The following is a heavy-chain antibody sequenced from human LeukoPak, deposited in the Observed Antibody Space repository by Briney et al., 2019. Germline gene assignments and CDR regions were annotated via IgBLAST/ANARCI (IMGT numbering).Heavy chain of an antibody. Sequence: RGTPRLSRAASRFTLCGFAIRWAPPAPGEGLGWVSLISFDGGNTYYADSVEARFTISRDKSKDTLYLQMNGLRAEETAIDNCARDIQLSTWGQGTMVTVSS. CDR3: ARDIQLST. CDR2: ISFDGGNT. CDR1: RFTLCGFA. J-gene: IGHJ3*01. V-gene: IGHV3-23*01. D-gene: IGHD5-24*01.